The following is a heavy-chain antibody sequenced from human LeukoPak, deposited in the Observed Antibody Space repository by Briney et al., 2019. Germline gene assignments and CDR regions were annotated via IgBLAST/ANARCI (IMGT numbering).Heavy chain of an antibody. J-gene: IGHJ4*02. CDR2: IYYSGST. CDR3: AKLDYGGNSGY. D-gene: IGHD4-23*01. Sequence: SETLSLTCTVSGGSISSYYWSWIRQPPGKGLEWIGYIYYSGSTNYNPSLKSRVTISVDTSKNQFSLKLSSVTAADTAVYYCAKLDYGGNSGYWGQGTLVTVSS. CDR1: GGSISSYY. V-gene: IGHV4-59*12.